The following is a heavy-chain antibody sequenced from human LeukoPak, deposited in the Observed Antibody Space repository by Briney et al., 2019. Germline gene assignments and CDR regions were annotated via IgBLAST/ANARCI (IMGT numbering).Heavy chain of an antibody. Sequence: GGSLRLSCAASGFAVSRNYMSWVRQAPGKGLDWVANIKQDGTDKYYVDSVKGRFTISRDNAKNLLYLQMNSLRAEDTAVYYCAREKLDTRGYVDYWGQGTLVTVSS. CDR2: IKQDGTDK. CDR3: AREKLDTRGYVDY. CDR1: GFAVSRNY. J-gene: IGHJ4*02. D-gene: IGHD3-22*01. V-gene: IGHV3-7*01.